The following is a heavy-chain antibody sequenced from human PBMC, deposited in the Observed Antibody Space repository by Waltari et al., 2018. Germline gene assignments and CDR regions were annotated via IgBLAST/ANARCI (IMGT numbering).Heavy chain of an antibody. D-gene: IGHD3-9*01. J-gene: IGHJ6*02. CDR2: ISFDGINK. Sequence: QVQLVEYGGGVVKTGRSLRLSCAASGFTCGSDAMPWVRPEQDKGRVWVAVISFDGINKYYVDSVKGRYIISRDNSKNTMYLQMNSLRSEDTSVYYCARGVRYFDWLPPPYGIDVWGQGTTVTVSS. CDR1: GFTCGSDA. V-gene: IGHV3-30-3*01. CDR3: ARGVRYFDWLPPPYGIDV.